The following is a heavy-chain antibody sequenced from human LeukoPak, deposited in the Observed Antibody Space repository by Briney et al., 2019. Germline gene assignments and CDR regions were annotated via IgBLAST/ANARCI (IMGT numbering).Heavy chain of an antibody. J-gene: IGHJ1*01. CDR3: ARDLRAAAGTSRYFQH. CDR2: INWNGGST. CDR1: GFTFDDYG. V-gene: IGHV3-20*04. Sequence: PGGSLRLSCSASGFTFDDYGMTWVRQAPGKGLEWVSGINWNGGSTGYADSVKGRFTISRDNAKTSLYPQMNSLRAEDTALYYCARDLRAAAGTSRYFQHWGQGTLVTVSS. D-gene: IGHD6-13*01.